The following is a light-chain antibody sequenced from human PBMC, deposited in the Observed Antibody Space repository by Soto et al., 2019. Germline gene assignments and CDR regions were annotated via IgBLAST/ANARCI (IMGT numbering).Light chain of an antibody. CDR1: QSVSSY. CDR3: QQRGNWPST. V-gene: IGKV3-11*01. Sequence: EIVLTQSPATLSLSPGERATLSCRASQSVSSYLAWYQQKPGQAPRLLIYDASNRATGIPARFSGSGSGTDFTLTISSVETDDVAVCYCQQRGNWPSTFGQG. CDR2: DAS. J-gene: IGKJ1*01.